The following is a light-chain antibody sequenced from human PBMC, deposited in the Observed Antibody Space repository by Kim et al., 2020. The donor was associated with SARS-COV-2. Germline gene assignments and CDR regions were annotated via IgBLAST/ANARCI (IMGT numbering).Light chain of an antibody. CDR1: QSVSNY. V-gene: IGKV3-11*01. Sequence: LTPGERATLSCTVSQSVSNYLAWYQQKPGQAPRHLIYDASNRATGIPARFSGGGSGTDFSLTISSLEPEDFAVYYCQQRDIWPWTFGQGTKVDIK. CDR2: DAS. CDR3: QQRDIWPWT. J-gene: IGKJ1*01.